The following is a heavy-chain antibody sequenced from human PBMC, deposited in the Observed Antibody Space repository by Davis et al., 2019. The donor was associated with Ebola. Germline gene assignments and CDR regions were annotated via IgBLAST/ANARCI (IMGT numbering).Heavy chain of an antibody. CDR1: GGSISSSSYY. D-gene: IGHD1-1*01. Sequence: MPSETLSLTCTVSGGSISSSSYYWGWIRQPPGKGLEWIGYIYDSGSTNYNPSLKSRVTISVDTSKNEFSLRLSSVTTADTAVYYCATTQDDNWNDVAFDIWGQGTVVTVSS. V-gene: IGHV4-61*05. CDR3: ATTQDDNWNDVAFDI. CDR2: IYDSGST. J-gene: IGHJ3*02.